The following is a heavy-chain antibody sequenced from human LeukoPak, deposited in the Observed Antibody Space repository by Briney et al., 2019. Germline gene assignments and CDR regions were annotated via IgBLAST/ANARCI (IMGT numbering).Heavy chain of an antibody. J-gene: IGHJ6*02. CDR3: AKENYDFWSGYYLYYYYGMDV. V-gene: IGHV3-23*01. Sequence: GGSLRLSCAASGFNFANHAMSWVRQAPGKGLEWVSAISGSGGSTYYADSVKGRFTISRDNSKNTLYLQMNSLRAEDTAVYYCAKENYDFWSGYYLYYYYGMDVWGQGTTVTVSS. CDR1: GFNFANHA. D-gene: IGHD3-3*01. CDR2: ISGSGGST.